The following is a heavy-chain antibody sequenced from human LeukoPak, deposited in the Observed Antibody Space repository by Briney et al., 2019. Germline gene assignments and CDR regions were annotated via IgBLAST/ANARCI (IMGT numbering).Heavy chain of an antibody. CDR1: GGSFSGYY. Sequence: SETLSLTCAVYGGSFSGYYWSWIRQPPGKGLEWIGYIYYSGSTNYNPSLKSRVTISVDTSKNQFSLKLSSVTAADTAVYYCARGPRRGSYSRPFDYWGQGTLVTVSS. V-gene: IGHV4-59*01. J-gene: IGHJ4*02. CDR2: IYYSGST. CDR3: ARGPRRGSYSRPFDY. D-gene: IGHD1-26*01.